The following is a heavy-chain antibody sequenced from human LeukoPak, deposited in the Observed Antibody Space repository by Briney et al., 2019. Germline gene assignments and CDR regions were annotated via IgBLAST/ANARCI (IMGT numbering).Heavy chain of an antibody. D-gene: IGHD3-9*01. V-gene: IGHV1-8*01. J-gene: IGHJ5*02. CDR2: MIPNSGNT. Sequence: ASVKVSCKASGYTFTSYDINWVRQATGQGLEWMGWMIPNSGNTGYAQKFQGRVTMTRNTSISTAYMELSSLRSEDTAVYYCARKLFGLRYFDWLLSDDGRFDPWGQGTLVTVSS. CDR3: ARKLFGLRYFDWLLSDDGRFDP. CDR1: GYTFTSYD.